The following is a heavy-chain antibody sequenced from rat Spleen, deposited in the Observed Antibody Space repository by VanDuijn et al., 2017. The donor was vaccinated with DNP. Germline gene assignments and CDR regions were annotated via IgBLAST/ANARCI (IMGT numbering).Heavy chain of an antibody. J-gene: IGHJ4*01. Sequence: EVQLVESGGGLVQPGGSLKLSCTASGFNFNDYWMDWVRQAPGKGLEWIGDINKDSSTINYSPSLKDKFTISRDNAQNTLYLRMNSLRSEDTATYYCARVGDYHDGGSGDALDAWGQGTSVTVSS. CDR2: INKDSSTI. D-gene: IGHD1-12*02. CDR3: ARVGDYHDGGSGDALDA. CDR1: GFNFNDYW. V-gene: IGHV4-2*01.